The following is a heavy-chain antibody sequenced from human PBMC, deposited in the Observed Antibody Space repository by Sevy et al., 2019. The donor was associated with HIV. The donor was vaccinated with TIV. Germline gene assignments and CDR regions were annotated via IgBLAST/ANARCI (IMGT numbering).Heavy chain of an antibody. CDR3: ARDSGDRSVDY. CDR2: INEDGSEE. J-gene: IGHJ4*02. D-gene: IGHD2-21*02. V-gene: IGHV3-7*01. Sequence: GGSLRLSCAASGFIFTRYWMSWVRQAPGKGLEWVANINEDGSEESYVDSVKGRLTISRDNAKNSVYLQMNSLRAEDAAVYYCARDSGDRSVDYWGQGTLVTVSS. CDR1: GFIFTRYW.